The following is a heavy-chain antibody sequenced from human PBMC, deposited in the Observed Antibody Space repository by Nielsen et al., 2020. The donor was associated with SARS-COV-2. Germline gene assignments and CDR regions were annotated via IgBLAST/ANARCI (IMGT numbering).Heavy chain of an antibody. CDR1: GIGFSSYE. V-gene: IGHV3-48*03. J-gene: IGHJ4*02. CDR3: ARVGDSSGAFDY. D-gene: IGHD3-22*01. CDR2: ISPSAGTV. Sequence: GSLRLSCAASGIGFSSYEMNWVRQAPGKGLEWVSYISPSAGTVYYADSGKGRFTISRDNAKNSLYLQMNSLRAEDTAVYYCARVGDSSGAFDYWGQGTLVTVSS.